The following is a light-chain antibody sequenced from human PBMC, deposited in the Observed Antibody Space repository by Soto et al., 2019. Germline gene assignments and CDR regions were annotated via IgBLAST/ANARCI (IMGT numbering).Light chain of an antibody. CDR1: QSVSSNY. Sequence: EIVLTQSPGTLSLSPGERATLSCRASQSVSSNYLAWYQQKPGQAPRLLIYGASSRATGIPDRFSGSGSGTEFTLTISRLEPEDFAVYDCQQYGGSARTFGQGTKVEIK. CDR2: GAS. J-gene: IGKJ1*01. CDR3: QQYGGSART. V-gene: IGKV3-20*01.